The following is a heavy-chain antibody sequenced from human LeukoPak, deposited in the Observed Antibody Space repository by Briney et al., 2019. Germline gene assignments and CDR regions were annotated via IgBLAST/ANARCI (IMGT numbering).Heavy chain of an antibody. J-gene: IGHJ4*02. D-gene: IGHD3-22*01. CDR1: GFTFINAW. CDR2: IKTKTDGATA. Sequence: GGSLRLSCAASGFTFINAWMTWVRQAPGKGLEWVGRIKTKTDGATADYAAPVKGRFTISRDDSKNTLYLQMNSLTSDDTAVYYCTTPQGADSSGYRHWGQGTLVTVSS. CDR3: TTPQGADSSGYRH. V-gene: IGHV3-15*01.